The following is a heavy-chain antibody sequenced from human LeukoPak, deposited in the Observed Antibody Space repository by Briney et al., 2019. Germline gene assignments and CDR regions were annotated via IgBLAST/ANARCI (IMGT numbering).Heavy chain of an antibody. CDR1: GYTFTSYG. CDR2: ISAYNGNT. Sequence: GASVKVSCKASGYTFTSYGISWVRQAPGQGLEWMGWISAYNGNTNYAQKLHGRVTMTTDTSTSTAYMELRSLRSDDTAVYYCARVKRSIAAAGTPCWFDPLGPGNPGHRLL. CDR3: ARVKRSIAAAGTPCWFDP. D-gene: IGHD6-13*01. V-gene: IGHV1-18*04. J-gene: IGHJ5*02.